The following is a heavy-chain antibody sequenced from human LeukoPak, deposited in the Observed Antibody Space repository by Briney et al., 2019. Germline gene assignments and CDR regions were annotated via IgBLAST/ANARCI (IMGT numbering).Heavy chain of an antibody. CDR3: AKDLYGGGGSCYWGGFDY. CDR1: GFTFSSYG. CDR2: IRYDGSNK. D-gene: IGHD2-15*01. J-gene: IGHJ4*02. V-gene: IGHV3-30*02. Sequence: PGGSLRLSCAASGFTFSSYGMHWARQAPGRGLEWVAFIRYDGSNKDYADSVKGRFTISRDNSKNTLYLQMNRLRAEDTAVYYCAKDLYGGGGSCYWGGFDYWGQGTLVTVSS.